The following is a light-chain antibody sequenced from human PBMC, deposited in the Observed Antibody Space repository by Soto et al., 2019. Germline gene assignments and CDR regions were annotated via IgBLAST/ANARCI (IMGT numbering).Light chain of an antibody. V-gene: IGKV1-33*01. Sequence: DIQMTQSPSSLSASVGDRVTITCQASQDISNFLNWYQHKSGKSPKLLINDASNLETGVPSRFSGSGSSTYFTFTINSLQPEDVATYYCQQYDSLPLPFGPGTKVDIK. CDR3: QQYDSLPLP. CDR2: DAS. CDR1: QDISNF. J-gene: IGKJ3*01.